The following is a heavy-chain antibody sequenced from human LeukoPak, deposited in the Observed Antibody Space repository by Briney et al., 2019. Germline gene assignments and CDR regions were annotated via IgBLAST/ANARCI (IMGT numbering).Heavy chain of an antibody. D-gene: IGHD3-9*01. CDR1: GFTVSSNY. J-gene: IGHJ3*02. CDR2: IYSGGST. Sequence: GGSLRFSCAASGFTVSSNYMSWVRQAPGKGLEWVSVIYSGGSTYYADSVKGRFTISRDNSKNALYLQMNSLRAEDTAVYYCASGDVLRYFDWSPGGAFDIWGQGTMVTVSS. CDR3: ASGDVLRYFDWSPGGAFDI. V-gene: IGHV3-53*01.